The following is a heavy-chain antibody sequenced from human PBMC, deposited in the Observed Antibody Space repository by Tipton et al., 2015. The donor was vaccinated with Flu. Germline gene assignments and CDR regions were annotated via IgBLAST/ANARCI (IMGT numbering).Heavy chain of an antibody. J-gene: IGHJ5*02. D-gene: IGHD1-26*01. CDR3: ARATLGADFNWFDP. CDR2: VYYTGDT. Sequence: TLSLTCSVSGDSVSDSGYYWAWIRHPPGMGLEWVGNVYYTGDTYSSPSLKARVTMTIDTSHNRFSLRLTSVTAADTATYFCARATLGADFNWFDPWGQGTLVTVSS. V-gene: IGHV4-39*07. CDR1: GDSVSDSGYY.